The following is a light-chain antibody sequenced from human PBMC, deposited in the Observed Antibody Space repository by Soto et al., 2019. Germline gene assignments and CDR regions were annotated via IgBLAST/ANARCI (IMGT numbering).Light chain of an antibody. Sequence: EILLTQSPGILSLSPGEISTLSCRSSQSVSSSFLDWYQQKPGQAPRLLIYGASSRATGIPDRFSGSGSGTDFTLTISNLEPEDFVIYYCQQRSNWPPTFGQGTRLEIK. CDR1: QSVSSSF. CDR2: GAS. CDR3: QQRSNWPPT. J-gene: IGKJ5*01. V-gene: IGKV3D-20*02.